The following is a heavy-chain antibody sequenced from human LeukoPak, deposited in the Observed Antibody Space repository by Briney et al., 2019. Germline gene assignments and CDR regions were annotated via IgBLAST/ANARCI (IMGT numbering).Heavy chain of an antibody. CDR2: ISAYNGNT. D-gene: IGHD2-2*02. V-gene: IGHV1-18*01. Sequence: ASVNVSCKASGYTFTSYGISWVRQAPGQGLEWMGGISAYNGNTNYAQKLQGRVTMTTDTSTSTAYMELRSLRSDDTAVYYCVTLDIVVVPAAIKGGGYYYYYMDVWGKGTTVTVSS. J-gene: IGHJ6*03. CDR1: GYTFTSYG. CDR3: VTLDIVVVPAAIKGGGYYYYYMDV.